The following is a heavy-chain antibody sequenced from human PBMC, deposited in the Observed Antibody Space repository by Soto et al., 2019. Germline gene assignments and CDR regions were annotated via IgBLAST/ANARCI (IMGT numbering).Heavy chain of an antibody. CDR3: ASTASFYSSSSLGPNYYYYGMDV. CDR2: IIPIFGTA. J-gene: IGHJ6*02. D-gene: IGHD6-6*01. V-gene: IGHV1-69*13. CDR1: GGTLSSYA. Sequence: SVKVSCKASGGTLSSYAISWVRQAPGQGLEWMGGIIPIFGTANYAQKFQGRVTITADESTSTAYMELSSLRSEDTAVYYCASTASFYSSSSLGPNYYYYGMDVWGQGTTVTVSS.